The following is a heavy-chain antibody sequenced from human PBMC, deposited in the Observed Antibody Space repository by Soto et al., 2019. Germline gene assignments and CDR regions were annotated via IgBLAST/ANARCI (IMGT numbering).Heavy chain of an antibody. V-gene: IGHV3-21*01. D-gene: IGHD4-17*01. CDR3: ARDGNDYGVGDYAFDI. J-gene: IGHJ3*02. CDR1: GFTFSSYS. Sequence: GGSLRLSCAASGFTFSSYSMNWVRQAPGKGLEWVSSSSSSSSYIYYADSMKGRFTISRDSAKNSLYLQMNSLRAEDTAVYYCARDGNDYGVGDYAFDIWGQGTMVTVSS. CDR2: SSSSSSYI.